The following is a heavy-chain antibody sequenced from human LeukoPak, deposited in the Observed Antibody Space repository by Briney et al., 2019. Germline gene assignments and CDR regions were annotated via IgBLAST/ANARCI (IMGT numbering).Heavy chain of an antibody. CDR3: ARVIAVAGIIYFDY. CDR1: SGSISSSSYY. V-gene: IGHV4-39*01. D-gene: IGHD6-19*01. CDR2: IYYRGST. Sequence: SETLSLTCTVSSGSISSSSYYWGWVRQPPGKVLEWIGSIYYRGSTYYNPSLKSQVTISVDTSKNQLSMKLSSVTAADTAVYYCARVIAVAGIIYFDYWGQGTLVTVSS. J-gene: IGHJ4*02.